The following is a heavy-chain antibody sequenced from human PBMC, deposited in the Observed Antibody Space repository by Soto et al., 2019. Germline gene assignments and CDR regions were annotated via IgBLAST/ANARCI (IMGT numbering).Heavy chain of an antibody. CDR2: INPSGGST. J-gene: IGHJ6*04. D-gene: IGHD1-7*01. V-gene: IGHV1-46*01. Sequence: ASVKVSCKASGYTFTSYYMHWVRQAPGQGLEWMGIINPSGGSTSYAQKFQGRVTMTRDTSTSTVYMELSSLRSEDTAVYYCAREPVIIARSQRELRPHYYYGMDGWGKGTTVTVAS. CDR1: GYTFTSYY. CDR3: AREPVIIARSQRELRPHYYYGMDG.